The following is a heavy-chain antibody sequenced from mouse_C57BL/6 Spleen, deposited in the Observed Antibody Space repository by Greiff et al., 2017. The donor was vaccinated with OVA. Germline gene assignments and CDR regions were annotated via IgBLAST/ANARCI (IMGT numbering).Heavy chain of an antibody. Sequence: VQLQQSGAELVRPGASVTLSCKASGYTFTDYEMHWVKQTPLHGLEWIGAIDPETGGTAYNQKFKGKAIMTADKSSSTAYMALRSLTSEDAAVYYCTLGTAQATGAMDYWGQGTSVTVSS. D-gene: IGHD3-2*02. J-gene: IGHJ4*01. V-gene: IGHV1-15*01. CDR2: IDPETGGT. CDR3: TLGTAQATGAMDY. CDR1: GYTFTDYE.